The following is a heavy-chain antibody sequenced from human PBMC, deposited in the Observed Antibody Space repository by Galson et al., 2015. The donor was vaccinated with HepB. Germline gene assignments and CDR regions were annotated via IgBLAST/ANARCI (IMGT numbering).Heavy chain of an antibody. D-gene: IGHD4-17*01. CDR1: GFTFSDYY. Sequence: SLRLSCAASGFTFSDYYMSWIRQAPGKGLEWVSYISSSSSYTNCADSVKGRFTISRDNAKNSLYLQMNSLRAEDTAVYYCARDLDDYGDYLGAFDIWGQGTMVTVSS. CDR2: ISSSSSYT. J-gene: IGHJ3*02. V-gene: IGHV3-11*06. CDR3: ARDLDDYGDYLGAFDI.